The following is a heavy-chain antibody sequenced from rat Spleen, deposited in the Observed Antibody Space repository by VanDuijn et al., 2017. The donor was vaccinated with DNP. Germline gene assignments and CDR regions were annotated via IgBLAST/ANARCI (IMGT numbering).Heavy chain of an antibody. CDR3: ARSRLPGYYPFAC. V-gene: IGHV5-58*01. D-gene: IGHD1-4*01. Sequence: EVQLVESGGGLVQPGRSLKLSCVTSGFIFSNYWMTWIRQAPGKGLEWVSSINTDGDSTYYPDSVKGRFTISRDNAENTVYLQMNSLRSEDTATYYCARSRLPGYYPFACWGQGTLVTVSS. CDR1: GFIFSNYW. CDR2: INTDGDST. J-gene: IGHJ3*01.